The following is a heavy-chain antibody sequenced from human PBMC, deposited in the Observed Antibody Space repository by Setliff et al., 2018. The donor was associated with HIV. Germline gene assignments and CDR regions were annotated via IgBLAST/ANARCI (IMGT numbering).Heavy chain of an antibody. J-gene: IGHJ4*02. V-gene: IGHV3-15*01. CDR2: IKSKADGGTR. CDR3: ATVYYYDGSGSPYYFDY. CDR1: GFSFSNAW. Sequence: PGGSLRLSCAASGFSFSNAWMNWVRQAPGKGLEWVGRIKSKADGGTRDYAAPVKGRFVISRDDSKNTLYLQMNGLKTEDTAVYYCATVYYYDGSGSPYYFDYWGQGTLVTVSS. D-gene: IGHD3-22*01.